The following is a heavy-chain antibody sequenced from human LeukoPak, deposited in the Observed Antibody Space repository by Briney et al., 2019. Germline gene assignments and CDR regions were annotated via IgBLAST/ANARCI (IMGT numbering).Heavy chain of an antibody. V-gene: IGHV4-59*01. CDR2: IYYSGST. CDR3: ARGQYSGSCFDN. CDR1: GGSISSYL. Sequence: SETLSLTCTVSGGSISSYLWSWIRQPPGKGLEWIGYIYYSGSTNYNPSLKSRVTILVDTSKNQFSLMVSSVTAADTAVYYCARGQYSGSCFDNWGQGSLVTVSS. D-gene: IGHD1-26*01. J-gene: IGHJ4*02.